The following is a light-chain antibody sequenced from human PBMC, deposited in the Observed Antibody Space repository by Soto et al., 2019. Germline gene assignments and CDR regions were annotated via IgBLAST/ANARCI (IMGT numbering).Light chain of an antibody. CDR3: CSYAGSSTYV. CDR2: EVS. J-gene: IGLJ1*01. V-gene: IGLV2-23*02. Sequence: QSVLTQPASVSGSPGESITISCTGNSNDVGSYTLVSWYQQHPGKAPKLMIYEVSKRPSGVSNRFSGSKSGNTASLTISGLQGEDEADYYCCSYAGSSTYVFGTGTKVTVL. CDR1: SNDVGSYTL.